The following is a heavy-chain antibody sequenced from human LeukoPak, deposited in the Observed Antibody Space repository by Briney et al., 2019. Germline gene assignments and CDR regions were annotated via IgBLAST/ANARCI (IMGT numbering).Heavy chain of an antibody. CDR3: ARALLYWNDAGAFDI. Sequence: SVKVSCKASGGTFSSYAMSWVRQAPVQGLEWMGGIIPIFGTANYAQKFQGRVTITADESTSTAYMELSSLRAEDTAVYYCARALLYWNDAGAFDIWGQGTMITVSS. CDR2: IIPIFGTA. V-gene: IGHV1-69*13. CDR1: GGTFSSYA. D-gene: IGHD1-1*01. J-gene: IGHJ3*02.